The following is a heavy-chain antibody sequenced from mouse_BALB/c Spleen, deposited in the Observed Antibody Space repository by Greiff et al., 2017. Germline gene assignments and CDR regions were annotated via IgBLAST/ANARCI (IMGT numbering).Heavy chain of an antibody. V-gene: IGHV1S137*01. CDR2: ISTYYGDA. CDR1: GYTFTDYA. J-gene: IGHJ4*01. CDR3: ARWRLLAMDY. Sequence: QVQLKQSGAELVRPGVSVKISCKGSGYTFTDYAMHWVKQSHAKSLEWIGVISTYYGDASYNQKFKGKATMTVDKSSSTAYMELARLTSEDSAIYYCARWRLLAMDYWGQGTSVTVSS. D-gene: IGHD1-2*01.